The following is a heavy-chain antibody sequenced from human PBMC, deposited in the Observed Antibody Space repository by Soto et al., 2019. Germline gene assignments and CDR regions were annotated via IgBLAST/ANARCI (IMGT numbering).Heavy chain of an antibody. CDR1: GGSISSYY. V-gene: IGHV4-59*08. D-gene: IGHD2-15*01. CDR3: ARLLDCSGGSCYYFDY. J-gene: IGHJ4*02. CDR2: IYYSGST. Sequence: SETLSLTCTVSGGSISSYYWSWIRQPPGKGLEWIGYIYYSGSTNYNPSLKSRVTISVDTSKNQFSLKLSSVTAADTAVYYCARLLDCSGGSCYYFDYWGQGTLVTVSS.